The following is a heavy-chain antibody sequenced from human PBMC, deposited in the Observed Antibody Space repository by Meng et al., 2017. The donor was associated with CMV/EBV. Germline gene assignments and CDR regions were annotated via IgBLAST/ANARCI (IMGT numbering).Heavy chain of an antibody. V-gene: IGHV3-48*04. J-gene: IGHJ5*02. CDR3: WNNWFDP. Sequence: GGSLRLSCAASGFTFSTYSMNWVRQAPGKGLEWVSYITSGSSSTYYADSVKGRFSISRDNGKNSLSLQMNSLRAEDTAVYYCWNNWFDPWGQGTLVTVSS. D-gene: IGHD1-1*01. CDR2: ITSGSSST. CDR1: GFTFSTYS.